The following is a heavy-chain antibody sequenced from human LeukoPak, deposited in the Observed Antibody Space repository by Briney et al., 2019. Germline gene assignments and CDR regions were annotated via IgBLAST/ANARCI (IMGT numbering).Heavy chain of an antibody. CDR3: ARLWFGEPTNYYYYYGMGV. J-gene: IGHJ6*02. V-gene: IGHV4-59*08. CDR1: GGSISSYH. D-gene: IGHD3-10*01. CDR2: IYYSGST. Sequence: SETLSLTCTVSGGSISSYHWSWIRQPPGKGLEWIGYIYYSGSTNYNPSLKSRVTISVDTSKNQFSLKLSSVTAADTAVYYCARLWFGEPTNYYYYYGMGVWGQGTTVTVSS.